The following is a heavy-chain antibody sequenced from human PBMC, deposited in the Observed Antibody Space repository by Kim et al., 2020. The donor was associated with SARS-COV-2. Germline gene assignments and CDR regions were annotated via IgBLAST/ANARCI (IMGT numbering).Heavy chain of an antibody. Sequence: SETLSLTCAVYGGSFSGYYWSWIRQPPGKGLEWIGEINHSGSTNYNPALKSRVTISVATSKNQFSLKLSSVTAADTAVYYFARGGTVGIFGGVGFLGWF. V-gene: IGHV4-34*01. J-gene: IGHJ5*01. CDR3: ARGGTVGIFGGVGFLGWF. D-gene: IGHD3-3*01. CDR1: GGSFSGYY. CDR2: INHSGST.